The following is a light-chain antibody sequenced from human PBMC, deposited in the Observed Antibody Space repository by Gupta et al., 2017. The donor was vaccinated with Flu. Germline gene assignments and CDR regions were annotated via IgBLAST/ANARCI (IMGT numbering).Light chain of an antibody. V-gene: IGLV1-36*01. J-gene: IGLJ1*01. CDR1: SSNIGNNA. Sequence: QSVLTQPPSVSEAPRQTVIISCSGSSSNIGNNAVNWYQQFPGKAPKLLIYYDDLLPSGVSDRFSGSKSGTSASLAISGLQSEDEADYCCATWDDSLNVYVFGTGTKVTVL. CDR2: YDD. CDR3: ATWDDSLNVYV.